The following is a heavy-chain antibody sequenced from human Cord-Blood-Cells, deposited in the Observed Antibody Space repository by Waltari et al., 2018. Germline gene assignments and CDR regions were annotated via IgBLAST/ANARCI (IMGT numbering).Heavy chain of an antibody. CDR2: SIPSFGTA. CDR3: ARGLPEYSSSSWFDP. J-gene: IGHJ5*02. D-gene: IGHD6-6*01. V-gene: IGHV1-69*01. Sequence: QVQLVQSGAEVKKPGSSVKVSCKASGGTFSSYAISWVRQAPGQGLEWMGGSIPSFGTANYAQKCQGRGTITADESTSTAYMELSSLGSEDTAVYYCARGLPEYSSSSWFDPWGQGTLVTVSS. CDR1: GGTFSSYA.